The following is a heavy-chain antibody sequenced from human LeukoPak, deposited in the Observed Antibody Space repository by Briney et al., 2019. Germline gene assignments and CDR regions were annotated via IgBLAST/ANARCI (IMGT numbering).Heavy chain of an antibody. D-gene: IGHD3-22*01. J-gene: IGHJ5*02. CDR2: IYTSGST. CDR1: GGSISSYY. V-gene: IGHV4-4*07. CDR3: ARYAPSGYYDNWFDP. Sequence: SETLSLTCTVSGGSISSYYWSWIRQPAGKGLDGIGRIYTSGSTNYNPSLKSRVTMSVDTSKNQFSLTLSSVTAADTAVYYCARYAPSGYYDNWFDPWGQGTLVTVSS.